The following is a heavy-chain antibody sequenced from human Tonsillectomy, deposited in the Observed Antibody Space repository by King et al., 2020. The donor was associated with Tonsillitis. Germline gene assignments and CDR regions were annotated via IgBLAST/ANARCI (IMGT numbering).Heavy chain of an antibody. CDR3: AKVGSRGYCTTPRCYGYYFES. Sequence: VQLVESGGGVVQPGGSLRLSCAASGFTFRSYGLHWVRQAPGKGLEWVAFIQFDGNNEYYAESMKGRSTISRDNSKNTLYLQMNSLRPEDTAVYYCAKVGSRGYCTTPRCYGYYFESWGQGTLVTVSS. CDR1: GFTFRSYG. J-gene: IGHJ4*02. D-gene: IGHD2-2*01. V-gene: IGHV3-30*02. CDR2: IQFDGNNE.